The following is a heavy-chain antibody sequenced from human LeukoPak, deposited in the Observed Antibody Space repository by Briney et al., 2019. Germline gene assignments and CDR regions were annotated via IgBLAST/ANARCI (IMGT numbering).Heavy chain of an antibody. CDR1: GYTFTGYY. CDR2: INPNSGGT. J-gene: IGHJ4*02. D-gene: IGHD5-24*01. Sequence: ASVKVSCKASGYTFTGYYMHWVRQAPGQGLEWMGWINPNSGGTNYAQKFQGWVTMTRDTSISTAYMELSRLRSDDTAVYYCARGRDGYPYYFDYWGQGTLVTVSS. V-gene: IGHV1-2*04. CDR3: ARGRDGYPYYFDY.